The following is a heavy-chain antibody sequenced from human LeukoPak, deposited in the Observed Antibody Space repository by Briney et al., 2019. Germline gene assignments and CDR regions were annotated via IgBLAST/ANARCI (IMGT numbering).Heavy chain of an antibody. CDR3: AKVTVTTLTTTFWNC. CDR2: ISTNGGST. CDR1: GFTFSTYA. V-gene: IGHV3-23*01. D-gene: IGHD4-17*01. J-gene: IGHJ4*02. Sequence: PGGSLRLSCAASGFTFSTYAMSWVRQAPGEGLEWVSGISTNGGSTYYADSVKGRFTISRDNSKDTLYLQMNSLRAEDTAVYYCAKVTVTTLTTTFWNCWGQGTLVTVSS.